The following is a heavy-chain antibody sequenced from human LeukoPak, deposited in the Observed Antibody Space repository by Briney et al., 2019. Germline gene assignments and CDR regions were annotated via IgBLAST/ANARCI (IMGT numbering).Heavy chain of an antibody. V-gene: IGHV1-69*05. CDR3: ARDPPYDSSGYPQGWFDP. CDR1: GGTFSSYA. Sequence: ASVTVSCKASGGTFSSYAISWVRQAPGQGLEWMGGIIPIFGTANYAQKFQGRVTITTDESTSTAYMELSSLRSEDTAVYYCARDPPYDSSGYPQGWFDPWGQGTLVTVAS. D-gene: IGHD3-22*01. J-gene: IGHJ5*02. CDR2: IIPIFGTA.